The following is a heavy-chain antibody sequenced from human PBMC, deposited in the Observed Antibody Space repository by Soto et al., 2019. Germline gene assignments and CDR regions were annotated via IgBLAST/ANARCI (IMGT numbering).Heavy chain of an antibody. V-gene: IGHV3-23*01. CDR1: GFTFSSYA. J-gene: IGHJ2*01. CDR3: AKRTVGWYFDL. CDR2: ISGSGGST. Sequence: GGSLKLSFAASGFTFSSYAIDWVRQAPGKGLEWVSVISGSGGSTYYADAVKGRFTISRDNSKNTLYLQMNSLRAEDTAVYYCAKRTVGWYFDLWGRGTLVTVSS. D-gene: IGHD4-17*01.